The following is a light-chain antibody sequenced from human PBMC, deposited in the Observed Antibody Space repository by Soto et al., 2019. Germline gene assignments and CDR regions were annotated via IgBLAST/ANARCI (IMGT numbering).Light chain of an antibody. CDR1: QSVISTY. V-gene: IGKV3-15*01. Sequence: EIVLTQSPGTLSLSPGERATLSCRASQSVISTYLAWYQQKPGQAPRLLIYGASTRATGIPARFGGSGSGTEFTLTISSLQSEDFAVYYCRQYNNWPQTFGQGTKVDI. CDR2: GAS. J-gene: IGKJ1*01. CDR3: RQYNNWPQT.